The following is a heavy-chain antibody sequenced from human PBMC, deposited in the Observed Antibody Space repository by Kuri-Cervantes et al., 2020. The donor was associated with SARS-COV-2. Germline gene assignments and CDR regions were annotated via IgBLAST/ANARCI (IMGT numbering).Heavy chain of an antibody. CDR3: ARERSVQQLVQPTFDP. J-gene: IGHJ5*02. Sequence: SVKVSCKASGYTFTSYYIHWVRQAPGQGLEWMGGIIPILGIANYAQKFQGRVTITADKSTSTAYMELSSLRSEDTAVYYCARERSVQQLVQPTFDPWGQGTLVTVSS. CDR2: IIPILGIA. CDR1: GYTFTSYY. D-gene: IGHD6-6*01. V-gene: IGHV1-69*10.